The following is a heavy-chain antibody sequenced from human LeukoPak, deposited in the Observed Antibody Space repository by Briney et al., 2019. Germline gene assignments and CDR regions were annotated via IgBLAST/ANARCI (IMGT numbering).Heavy chain of an antibody. CDR1: RFTFSSYG. J-gene: IGHJ4*02. Sequence: GGSLRLSCAASRFTFSSYGMHWVRQAPGKGLEWVAFIRYDGSNKYYADSVKGRFTISRDNSKNTLYLQMNSLRAEDTAVYYCARVGDFWSGYYTIWGQGTLVTVSS. CDR3: ARVGDFWSGYYTI. CDR2: IRYDGSNK. D-gene: IGHD3-3*01. V-gene: IGHV3-30*02.